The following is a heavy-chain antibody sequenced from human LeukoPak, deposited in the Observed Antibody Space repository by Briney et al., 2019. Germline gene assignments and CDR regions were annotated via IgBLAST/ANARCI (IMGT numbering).Heavy chain of an antibody. CDR1: GFSLSTSGMC. CDR3: ARTARAGYGDYYFDY. D-gene: IGHD4-17*01. J-gene: IGHJ4*02. V-gene: IGHV2-70*01. CDR2: IDWDDDK. Sequence: VSGPTLVNPTQTLTLTCTLSGFSLSTSGMCVSWIRQPPGKALEWLALIDWDDDKYYSTSLKTRLTISKDTSKNQVVLTMTNMDPVDTATYYCARTARAGYGDYYFDYWGQGTLVTVSS.